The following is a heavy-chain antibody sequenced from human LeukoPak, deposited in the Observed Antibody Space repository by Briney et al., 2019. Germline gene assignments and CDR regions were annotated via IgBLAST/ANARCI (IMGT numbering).Heavy chain of an antibody. J-gene: IGHJ3*02. Sequence: SETLSLTCTVSGGSISSYYWSWIRQPPGKGLEWIGYIYYSGSTNYNPSLKSRVTISVDTSKNQFSLKLSSVTAADTAVYYSARHRRWSTDAFDIWGQGTMVTVSS. D-gene: IGHD4-23*01. CDR1: GGSISSYY. CDR2: IYYSGST. CDR3: ARHRRWSTDAFDI. V-gene: IGHV4-59*08.